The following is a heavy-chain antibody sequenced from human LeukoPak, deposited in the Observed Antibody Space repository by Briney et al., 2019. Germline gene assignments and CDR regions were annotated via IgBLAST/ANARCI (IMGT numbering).Heavy chain of an antibody. CDR2: IYYSGST. J-gene: IGHJ2*01. CDR1: GGPLTSYY. D-gene: IGHD1-1*01. V-gene: IGHV4-59*01. CDR3: ARATVQLDYTTWYFDL. Sequence: SETLSLTCAVSGGPLTSYYWSWIRQPPEKGLEWIGYIYYSGSTNYNPSLKSRVTISVDTSKNQFSLKLSSVTAADTAVYYCARATVQLDYTTWYFDLWGRGTLVTVSS.